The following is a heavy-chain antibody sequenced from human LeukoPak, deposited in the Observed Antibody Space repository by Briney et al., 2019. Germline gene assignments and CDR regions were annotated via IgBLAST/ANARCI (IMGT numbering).Heavy chain of an antibody. CDR2: ISSTGSAI. CDR3: PRVFSYYTYSFDY. CDR1: GFTFRSYE. J-gene: IGHJ4*02. V-gene: IGHV3-48*03. D-gene: IGHD3-22*01. Sequence: GGSLRLSCAGFGFTFRSYEMSCVRQAPGKGLEGISYISSTGSAIYYAASVKGRFTISRDNANNSLYLQINSLRAEDTAVYYCPRVFSYYTYSFDYWGQGTLVTVSS.